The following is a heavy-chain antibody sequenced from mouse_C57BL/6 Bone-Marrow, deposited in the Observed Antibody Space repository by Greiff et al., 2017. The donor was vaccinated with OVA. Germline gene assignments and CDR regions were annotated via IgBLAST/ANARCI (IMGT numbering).Heavy chain of an antibody. CDR1: GYAFSSSW. Sequence: QVQLKESGPELVKPGASVKISCKASGYAFSSSWMNWVKQRPGKGLEWIGRIYPGDGDTNYNGKFMGKATLTADKSSSTAYMQLSSLTSEDSAVYFCEGYFDVWGTGTTVTVSS. CDR3: EGYFDV. J-gene: IGHJ1*03. V-gene: IGHV1-82*01. CDR2: IYPGDGDT.